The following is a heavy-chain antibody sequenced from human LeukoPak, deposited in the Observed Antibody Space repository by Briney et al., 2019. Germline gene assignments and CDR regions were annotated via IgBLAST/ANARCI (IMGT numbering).Heavy chain of an antibody. Sequence: GGSLRLSCAASGFTFSNYWMHWVRQAPGKGLEWVAVTSSDLNVKLYADSVKGRFTISRDNSKNTLYLQMNSLRAEDTAVYYCARARYYYDSSGYAIDYWGQGTLVTVSS. D-gene: IGHD3-22*01. J-gene: IGHJ4*02. CDR3: ARARYYYDSSGYAIDY. V-gene: IGHV3-30*03. CDR2: TSSDLNVK. CDR1: GFTFSNYW.